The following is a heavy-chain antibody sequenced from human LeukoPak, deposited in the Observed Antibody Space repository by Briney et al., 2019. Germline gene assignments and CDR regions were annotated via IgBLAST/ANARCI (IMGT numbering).Heavy chain of an antibody. CDR2: INSDGSST. J-gene: IGHJ4*02. CDR3: ARCRRGGWYSAVVDY. Sequence: PGGSLRLSCAASGFTFSSYWMHWVRQAPGKGLVWVSRINSDGSSTSYADSVKGRFTISRDNAKNTLYLQMNSLRAEDTAVYYCARCRRGGWYSAVVDYWGQGTLVTVSS. CDR1: GFTFSSYW. V-gene: IGHV3-74*01. D-gene: IGHD6-19*01.